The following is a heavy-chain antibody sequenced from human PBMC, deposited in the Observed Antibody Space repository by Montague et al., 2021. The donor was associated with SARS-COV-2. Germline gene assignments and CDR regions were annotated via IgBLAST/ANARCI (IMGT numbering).Heavy chain of an antibody. Sequence: SLRLSCAASGFTFSSYALTWVRQAPGKGLEWVSAISNSGGRTYYADSVKGRFTISRDNAKNSLILQMNSLKDEDTAVYYCARSPRGSGTGWLDYWGQGTLVTVSS. V-gene: IGHV3-23*01. CDR2: ISNSGGRT. D-gene: IGHD3/OR15-3a*01. CDR3: ARSPRGSGTGWLDY. J-gene: IGHJ4*02. CDR1: GFTFSSYA.